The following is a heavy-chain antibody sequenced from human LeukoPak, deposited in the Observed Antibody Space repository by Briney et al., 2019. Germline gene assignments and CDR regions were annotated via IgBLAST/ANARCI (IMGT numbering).Heavy chain of an antibody. CDR2: ISYDGSNK. J-gene: IGHJ4*02. CDR3: AKDIGPIAAAGTSDY. D-gene: IGHD6-13*01. CDR1: GFTFSFYG. V-gene: IGHV3-30*18. Sequence: PGGSLRLSCAASGFTFSFYGTHWVRQAPGKGLEWVAVISYDGSNKYYADSVKGRFTISRDNSKNTLYLQMNSLRAEDTAVYYCAKDIGPIAAAGTSDYWGQGTLVTVSS.